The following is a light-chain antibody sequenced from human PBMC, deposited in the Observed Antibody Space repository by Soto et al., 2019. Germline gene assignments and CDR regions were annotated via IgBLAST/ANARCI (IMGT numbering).Light chain of an antibody. CDR2: AAS. J-gene: IGKJ4*01. Sequence: IQLTQSPSSLSASVGDRVTITCRASQDISIYLAWYQQEPGKAPKLLIYAASTLQSGVPSRFSGSGSGTDFTLSISSLQHEDFATYYCQQVNAYPSTFGGGTKVEIK. V-gene: IGKV1-9*01. CDR3: QQVNAYPST. CDR1: QDISIY.